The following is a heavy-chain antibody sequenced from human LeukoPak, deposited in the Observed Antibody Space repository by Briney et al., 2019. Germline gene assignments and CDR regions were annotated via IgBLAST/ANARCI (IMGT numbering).Heavy chain of an antibody. CDR2: VSTGSNYI. Sequence: GGSLRLSCTASGFTFSSYSLNWVRQAPGKGLEWVSSVSTGSNYIYYADSVKGRFTISRDNDKNSLYLQMNSLRVEDTAVYYFARAGGGGTSYDFWSGYYTGTFDYWGQGTLVTVSS. J-gene: IGHJ4*02. V-gene: IGHV3-21*01. D-gene: IGHD3-3*01. CDR1: GFTFSSYS. CDR3: ARAGGGGTSYDFWSGYYTGTFDY.